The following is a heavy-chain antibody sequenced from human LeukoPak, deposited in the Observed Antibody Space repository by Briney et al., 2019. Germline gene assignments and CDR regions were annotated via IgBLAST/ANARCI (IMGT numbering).Heavy chain of an antibody. V-gene: IGHV3-49*04. CDR1: GFIVSSYY. CDR3: ARDKGVTVAGTYAFDI. J-gene: IGHJ3*02. D-gene: IGHD6-19*01. Sequence: PGGSLRLSCAASGFIVSSYYMNWVRQAPGKGLEWVGFIRSKVYGGTTEYAASVKGRFIISRDDSKSIADLQMYSLKTEDTAVYYCARDKGVTVAGTYAFDIWGQGTLVTVSS. CDR2: IRSKVYGGTT.